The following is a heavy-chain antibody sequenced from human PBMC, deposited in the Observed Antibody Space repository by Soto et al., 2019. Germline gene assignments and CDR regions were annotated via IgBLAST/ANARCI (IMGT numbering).Heavy chain of an antibody. CDR3: ARGIRITMIVVPPPPAAFDI. CDR1: GGSISSYY. V-gene: IGHV4-59*01. J-gene: IGHJ3*02. D-gene: IGHD3-22*01. CDR2: IYCSGST. Sequence: PSETLSLTCTVSGGSISSYYWSWIRQPPGKGLEWIGYIYCSGSTDYDPSLKSRVTISVDTSKNQFSLKLSSVTAADTAVYYCARGIRITMIVVPPPPAAFDIRGQGTMVTVS.